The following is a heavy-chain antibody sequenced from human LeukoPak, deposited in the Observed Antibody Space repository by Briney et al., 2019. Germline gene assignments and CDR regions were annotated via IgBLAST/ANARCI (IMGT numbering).Heavy chain of an antibody. V-gene: IGHV4-34*01. CDR2: VNHSGHI. D-gene: IGHD4-17*01. CDR1: GVSFSTYY. CDR3: ARQVYGSDY. J-gene: IGHJ4*02. Sequence: SETLSLTCDVSGVSFSTYYWSWIRQSPEKGQEWIWEVNHSGHINHKPSLKGRVTISADTSKKQSSLKLSSVTAADTAVYYCARQVYGSDYWGQRTLVTVSP.